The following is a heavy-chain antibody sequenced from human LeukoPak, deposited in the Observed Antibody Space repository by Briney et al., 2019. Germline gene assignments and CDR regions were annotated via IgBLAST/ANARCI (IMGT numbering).Heavy chain of an antibody. V-gene: IGHV4-34*01. Sequence: NPSETLSLTCAVYGGSFSGYYWSWIRQPPGKGLEWIGEINHSGSTNYNPSLKSRVTISVDTSKNQFSLKLGSVTAADTAVYYCARDPLLSGDYGINYWGPGTLVTVSS. J-gene: IGHJ4*02. D-gene: IGHD3-16*01. CDR2: INHSGST. CDR1: GGSFSGYY. CDR3: ARDPLLSGDYGINY.